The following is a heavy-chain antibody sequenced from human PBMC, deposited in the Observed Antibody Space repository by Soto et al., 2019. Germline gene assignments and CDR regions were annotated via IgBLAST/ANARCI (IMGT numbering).Heavy chain of an antibody. CDR1: GFTFSGSA. D-gene: IGHD4-17*01. Sequence: PGGSLRLSCAASGFTFSGSAMHWVRQASGKGLEWVGRIRSKANSYATAYAASVTGRFTISRDDSKNTAYLQMNSLKTEDTAVYYCTYAWSTVTNYNDYGRDVWGQETTGTVAS. J-gene: IGHJ6*02. CDR2: IRSKANSYAT. V-gene: IGHV3-73*01. CDR3: TYAWSTVTNYNDYGRDV.